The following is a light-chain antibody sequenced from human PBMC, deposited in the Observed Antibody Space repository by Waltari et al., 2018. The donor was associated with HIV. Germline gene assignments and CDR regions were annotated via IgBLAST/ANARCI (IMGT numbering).Light chain of an antibody. CDR2: GAS. V-gene: IGKV3-15*01. CDR3: QQYNNWPSA. Sequence: EIVMTQSPATLSMSPGARATLSCRARRTVSSNLAWYQQEPGQAPRLHIYGASTRATVIPARFSGSGSWTEFTHTIISLHSDDFAVHYCQQYNNWPSAFGQGNKVESK. CDR1: RTVSSN. J-gene: IGKJ1*01.